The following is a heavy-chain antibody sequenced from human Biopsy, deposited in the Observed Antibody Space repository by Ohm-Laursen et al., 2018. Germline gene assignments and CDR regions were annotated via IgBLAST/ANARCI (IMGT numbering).Heavy chain of an antibody. CDR3: ASSSYCGRTTCYQNYSMDV. J-gene: IGHJ6*02. D-gene: IGHD2-2*01. Sequence: GASVKVSCKASGGTFSNYAISWVRQAPGQGLEWLGGIIPVSDTANYAQKFQGRVTITADKPTSTACMELSSLRSEDTALYYCASSSYCGRTTCYQNYSMDVWGQGTTVTVSS. CDR1: GGTFSNYA. CDR2: IIPVSDTA. V-gene: IGHV1-69*06.